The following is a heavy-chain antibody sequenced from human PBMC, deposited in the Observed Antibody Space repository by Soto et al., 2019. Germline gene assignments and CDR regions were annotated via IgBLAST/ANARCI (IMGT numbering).Heavy chain of an antibody. Sequence: PGGSLILSCAASGFTFSSYSMNWVRQAPGKGLEWVSSISSSSSYIYYADSVKGRFTISRDNAKNSLYLQMNSLRAEDTAVYYCARDSSMIVPIGFDPWGQGTLVTVSS. CDR1: GFTFSSYS. CDR3: ARDSSMIVPIGFDP. V-gene: IGHV3-21*01. J-gene: IGHJ5*02. D-gene: IGHD3-22*01. CDR2: ISSSSSYI.